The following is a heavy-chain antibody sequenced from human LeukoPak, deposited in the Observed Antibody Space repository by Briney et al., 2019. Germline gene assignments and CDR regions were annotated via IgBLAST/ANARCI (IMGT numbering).Heavy chain of an antibody. Sequence: GASVKVSCKTSGYTFTSYDINWVRQATGQGLEWMGXMNPNSGNTGHAQKFQGRVTMTRNTSISTAYMELSSLRSEDTAVYYCARGYPLGYCSGGSCPFFDYWGQGTLVTFSS. V-gene: IGHV1-8*01. D-gene: IGHD2-15*01. J-gene: IGHJ4*02. CDR1: GYTFTSYD. CDR2: MNPNSGNT. CDR3: ARGYPLGYCSGGSCPFFDY.